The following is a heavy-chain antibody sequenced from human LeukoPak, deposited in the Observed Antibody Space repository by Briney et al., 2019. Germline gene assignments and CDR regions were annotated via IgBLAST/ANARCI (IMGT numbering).Heavy chain of an antibody. CDR3: AREGAGAETAFDN. CDR2: TNYRSKLRY. J-gene: IGHJ4*02. V-gene: IGHV6-1*01. Sequence: SQTLSLTCAISGDSVSSSTSVWNWIRQPPRRGLEWLGTTNYRSKLRYYYVVSVKSQLSTTPATSRSQFSLPLNSVPPEDTAVYYCAREGAGAETAFDNWGQRTLVTVSS. D-gene: IGHD2-21*02. CDR1: GDSVSSSTSV.